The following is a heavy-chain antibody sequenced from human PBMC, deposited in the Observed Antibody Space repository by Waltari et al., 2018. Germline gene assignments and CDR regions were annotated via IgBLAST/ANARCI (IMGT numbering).Heavy chain of an antibody. V-gene: IGHV4-38-2*01. J-gene: IGHJ5*02. CDR3: ARGLWFGELFWFDH. D-gene: IGHD3-10*01. Sequence: GWIRQPPGKGLEWIGSIYHSGSTYYNPSLKSRVTISVDTSKNQFSLKLSSVTAADTAVYYCARGLWFGELFWFDHWGQGTLVTVSS. CDR2: IYHSGST.